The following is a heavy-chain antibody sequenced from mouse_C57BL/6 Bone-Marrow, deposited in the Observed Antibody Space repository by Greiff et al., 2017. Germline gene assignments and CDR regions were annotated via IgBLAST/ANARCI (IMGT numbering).Heavy chain of an antibody. CDR3: TRSGYYGSSYG. CDR2: IDPETGGT. J-gene: IGHJ3*01. Sequence: VQLQQSGAELVRPGASVTLSCKASGYTFTDYEMPWVKQTPVHGLEWIGAIDPETGGTAYNQKFKGKAILTADKSSSTAYMELRSLTSEDSAVYYCTRSGYYGSSYGWGQGTRVTVSA. CDR1: GYTFTDYE. V-gene: IGHV1-15*01. D-gene: IGHD1-1*01.